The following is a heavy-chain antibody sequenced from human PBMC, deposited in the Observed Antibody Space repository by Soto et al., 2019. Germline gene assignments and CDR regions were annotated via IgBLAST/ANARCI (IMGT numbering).Heavy chain of an antibody. Sequence: SETLSLTCAVYGGSFSGYYWSWIRQPPGKGLEWIGEINHSGSTNYNPSLKSRVTISVDTSKNQFSLKLSSVTAVDTAVYYCARLRGTRDYWGQGTLVTVSS. CDR2: INHSGST. CDR3: ARLRGTRDY. CDR1: GGSFSGYY. V-gene: IGHV4-34*01. D-gene: IGHD3-16*01. J-gene: IGHJ4*02.